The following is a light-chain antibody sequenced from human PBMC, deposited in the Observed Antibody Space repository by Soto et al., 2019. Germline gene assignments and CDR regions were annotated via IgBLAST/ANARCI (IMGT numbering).Light chain of an antibody. V-gene: IGLV2-23*01. CDR3: CSYAGSATYV. Sequence: QSVLTQPASMSGSPGQSITISCTGTSIDVGGYNYGSWYQQHPGKAPKLMIYEGTKRPSGVSNRFSGYKSGNTASLTISGLQAEDEADYYCCSYAGSATYVFGTGTKVTV. J-gene: IGLJ1*01. CDR2: EGT. CDR1: SIDVGGYNY.